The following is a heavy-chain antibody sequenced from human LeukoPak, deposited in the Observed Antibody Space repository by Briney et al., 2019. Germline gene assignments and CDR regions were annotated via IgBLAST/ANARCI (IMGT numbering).Heavy chain of an antibody. V-gene: IGHV4-34*01. Sequence: SETLSLTCAVYGGSFSGYYWSWIRQPPGKGLEWIGEINHSGSTNYNPSLKSRVTIPVDTSKNQFSLKLSSVTAADTAVYYCARLGYCSGGSCGDYWGQGTLVTVSS. CDR1: GGSFSGYY. D-gene: IGHD2-15*01. CDR2: INHSGST. CDR3: ARLGYCSGGSCGDY. J-gene: IGHJ4*02.